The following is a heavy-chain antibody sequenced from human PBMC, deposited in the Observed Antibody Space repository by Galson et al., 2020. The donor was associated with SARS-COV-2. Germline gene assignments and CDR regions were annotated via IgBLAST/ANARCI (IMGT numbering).Heavy chain of an antibody. Sequence: GESLKISCKGSGYSFTSYWIGWVRQMPGKGMEWMGIIYPGDSDTRYSPSFQGQVTISADKSISTAYLQWSSLKDPDPALYYCARQINYGGNPIEXLQHWGQGTLVTVSS. CDR3: ARQINYGGNPIEXLQH. J-gene: IGHJ1*01. CDR1: GYSFTSYW. CDR2: IYPGDSDT. V-gene: IGHV5-51*01. D-gene: IGHD4-17*01.